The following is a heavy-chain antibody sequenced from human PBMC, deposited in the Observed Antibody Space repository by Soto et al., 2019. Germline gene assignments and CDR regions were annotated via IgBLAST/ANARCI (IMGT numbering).Heavy chain of an antibody. CDR3: TRDMSYGAERSSYYYAMDV. CDR1: GASINSSNW. V-gene: IGHV4-4*02. J-gene: IGHJ6*02. CDR2: IYHSGST. Sequence: QVQLQESGPGLVKPSGTLSLTCAVSGASINSSNWWSWVRQPPGKGLEWIGEIYHSGSTNYNPSLMSRLTISVDRSKNQLSLKLRSVTAEDTGVYYCTRDMSYGAERSSYYYAMDVWGRGTTVTVSS. D-gene: IGHD3-10*01.